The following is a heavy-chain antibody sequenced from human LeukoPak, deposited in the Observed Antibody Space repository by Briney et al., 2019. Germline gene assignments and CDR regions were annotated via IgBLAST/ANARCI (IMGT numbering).Heavy chain of an antibody. J-gene: IGHJ6*02. D-gene: IGHD3-10*01. Sequence: PGGSLRLSCAVSGFIFSNYGIHWVRQAPGKGLEWVAVISYDGYDKYYADSVKGRFTISRDNSKNTLYLQMNSLRAEDTAVYYCAKDKGDYGSESPYGMDVWGQGTTVTVSS. CDR1: GFIFSNYG. V-gene: IGHV3-30*18. CDR3: AKDKGDYGSESPYGMDV. CDR2: ISYDGYDK.